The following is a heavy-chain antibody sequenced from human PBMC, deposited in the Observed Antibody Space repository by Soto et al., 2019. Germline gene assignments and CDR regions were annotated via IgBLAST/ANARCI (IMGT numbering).Heavy chain of an antibody. V-gene: IGHV3-30*18. CDR3: EKNSVGQLTSYYFQY. Sequence: QVQLVESGGGVVEPGRSLRLSCAASGFTFSSYGMHWVRQAPGKGLEWVAVISYDGSNKYYADSVKGRFTISRDNSKNTLNLQMNSLRAEDTAVYYCEKNSVGQLTSYYFQYWGQGTLVTVSS. CDR1: GFTFSSYG. CDR2: ISYDGSNK. D-gene: IGHD6-13*01. J-gene: IGHJ4*02.